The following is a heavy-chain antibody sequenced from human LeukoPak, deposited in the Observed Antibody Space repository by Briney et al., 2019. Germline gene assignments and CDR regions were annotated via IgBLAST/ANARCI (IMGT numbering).Heavy chain of an antibody. D-gene: IGHD1-7*01. V-gene: IGHV4-34*01. CDR2: ITHSGST. J-gene: IGHJ5*02. CDR1: GWSFSGYY. Sequence: SETLSLTCAVYGWSFSGYYWSWIRQPPGKGVEWIGEITHSGSTNYNPSLQSRVTISVDTSKNQFSLKLSSVTAADTAVYYCARRYNWNYFLRRRAEFDPWGQGTLVTVSS. CDR3: ARRYNWNYFLRRRAEFDP.